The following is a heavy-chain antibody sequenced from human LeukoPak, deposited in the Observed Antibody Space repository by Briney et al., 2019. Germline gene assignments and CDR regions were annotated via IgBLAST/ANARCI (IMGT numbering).Heavy chain of an antibody. D-gene: IGHD6-19*01. CDR1: GFTFSSYG. Sequence: GGSLRLSCAASGFTFSSYGMHWVRQAPGKGLEWVSVIYSGGSTYYADSVKGRFTISRDNSKNTLFLQMNNLRAEDTAAYYCARGQWSDYWGRGTLVTVSS. CDR3: ARGQWSDY. V-gene: IGHV3-NL1*01. CDR2: IYSGGST. J-gene: IGHJ4*02.